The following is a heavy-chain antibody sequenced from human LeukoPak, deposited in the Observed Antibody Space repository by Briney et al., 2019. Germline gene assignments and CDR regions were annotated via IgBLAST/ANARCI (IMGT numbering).Heavy chain of an antibody. V-gene: IGHV4-61*02. J-gene: IGHJ4*02. Sequence: PSQTLSLTCTGSGGSISSGGYYWSWIRQPAGKGLEWIGRIYTSGNTNYNPSLKSRATISVDTSKNQFSLKLSSVTAADTAVYYCARHPTLLWFGEFQDYWGQGTLVTVSS. D-gene: IGHD3-10*01. CDR3: ARHPTLLWFGEFQDY. CDR2: IYTSGNT. CDR1: GGSISSGGYY.